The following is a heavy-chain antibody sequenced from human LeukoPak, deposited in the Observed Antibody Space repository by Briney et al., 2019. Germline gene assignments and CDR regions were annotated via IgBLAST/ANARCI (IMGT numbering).Heavy chain of an antibody. CDR1: GYSFTSYW. J-gene: IGHJ4*02. D-gene: IGHD3-22*01. CDR2: IYPGDSDT. Sequence: GESLKISCKGSGYSFTSYWIGWVRQMPGKGLEWMGIIYPGDSDTRYSPSFQGQVTISADKSVSTAYLQWSSLKASDTAMYYCARTYYYDSSGYYYFDYWGQGTLVTVSS. CDR3: ARTYYYDSSGYYYFDY. V-gene: IGHV5-51*01.